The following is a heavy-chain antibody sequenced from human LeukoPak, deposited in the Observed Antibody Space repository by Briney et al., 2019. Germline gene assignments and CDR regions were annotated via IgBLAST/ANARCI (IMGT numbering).Heavy chain of an antibody. J-gene: IGHJ4*02. CDR1: GFTFSAYA. V-gene: IGHV3-64*04. Sequence: GGSLRLSCSASGFTFSAYAMYWVRQAPGKGLEYVSGISNNGGSSFYADSVKGRFTISRDNSKNTLYLQMNSLRAEDTAVYYCAKGRRITMVRGVEFDYWGQGTLVTVSS. CDR3: AKGRRITMVRGVEFDY. D-gene: IGHD3-10*01. CDR2: ISNNGGSS.